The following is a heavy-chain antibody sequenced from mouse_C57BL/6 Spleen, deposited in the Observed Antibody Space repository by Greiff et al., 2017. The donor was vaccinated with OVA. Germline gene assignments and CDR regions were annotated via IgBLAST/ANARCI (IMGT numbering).Heavy chain of an antibody. Sequence: EVMLVESGGGLVKPGGSLKLSCAASGFTFSDYGMHWVRQAPEKGLEWVAYISRGSGTIYYADTVKGRFTISRDNAKNTRFLHMTRLRSGDTAMYYCARRRAYWGQGTLVTVSA. CDR2: ISRGSGTI. V-gene: IGHV5-17*01. CDR1: GFTFSDYG. J-gene: IGHJ3*01. CDR3: ARRRAY.